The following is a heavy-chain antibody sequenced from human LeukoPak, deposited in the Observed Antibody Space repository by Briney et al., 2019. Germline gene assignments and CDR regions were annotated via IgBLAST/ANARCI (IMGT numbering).Heavy chain of an antibody. CDR3: LRSGINASSGYFPDY. CDR1: GDAFTMYA. J-gene: IGHJ4*02. Sequence: SVKVSCKASGDAFTMYAISWVRQAPGQGLEWMGRIVPILGIANYARKFQGRVTITADKSTSTAYMELSSLRSEDTAVYYRLRSGINASSGYFPDYWGQGTLVTVSS. V-gene: IGHV1-69*04. CDR2: IVPILGIA. D-gene: IGHD3-22*01.